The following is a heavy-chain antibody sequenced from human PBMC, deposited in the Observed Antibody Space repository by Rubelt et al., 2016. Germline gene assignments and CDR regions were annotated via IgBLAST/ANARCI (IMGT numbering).Heavy chain of an antibody. D-gene: IGHD3-3*01. Sequence: GGSLRLSCAASGLTFSIYAMNWVRQAPGKGLEWVSVVSGSGGITYYTDSVKGRFTISRDNSKNTLYLQMNSLGAEDTAVYFCAKEPDFWSAQNWFDPWGQGTLVTGSS. J-gene: IGHJ5*02. CDR1: GLTFSIYA. V-gene: IGHV3-23*01. CDR2: VSGSGGIT. CDR3: AKEPDFWSAQNWFDP.